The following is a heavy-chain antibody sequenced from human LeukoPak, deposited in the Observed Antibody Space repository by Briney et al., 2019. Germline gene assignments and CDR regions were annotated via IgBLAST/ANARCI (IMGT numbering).Heavy chain of an antibody. CDR1: GFSFTTYG. V-gene: IGHV3-30*19. J-gene: IGHJ5*02. CDR3: ARIVGAIAQNWFNP. Sequence: GGSLRLSCAASGFSFTTYGFHWVRQAPGKGLEWVAVISYDGSNKYYADSVKGRFTISRDNPKNTLYLQMNSLRAEDTAVYYCARIVGAIAQNWFNPWGQGTLVTVSS. D-gene: IGHD1-26*01. CDR2: ISYDGSNK.